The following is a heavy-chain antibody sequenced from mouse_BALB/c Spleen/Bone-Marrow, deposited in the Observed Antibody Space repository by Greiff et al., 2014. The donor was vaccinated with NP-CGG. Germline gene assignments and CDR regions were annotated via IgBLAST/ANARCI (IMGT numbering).Heavy chain of an antibody. CDR1: GYAFTNHL. Sequence: VKLQESGAELVRPGTSVKVSCKASGYAFTNHLIEWIKQRPGQGLEWIGVSNPGSGGTNYNEKFKGKATLTADKSSSTAYMQLSSLTSDDSAVYFCARETVRGFAYWGQGTLVTVSA. V-gene: IGHV1-54*01. CDR3: ARETVRGFAY. D-gene: IGHD3-2*01. J-gene: IGHJ3*01. CDR2: SNPGSGGT.